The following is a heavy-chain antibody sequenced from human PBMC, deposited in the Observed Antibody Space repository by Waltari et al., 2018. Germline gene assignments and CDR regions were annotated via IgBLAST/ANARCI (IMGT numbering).Heavy chain of an antibody. Sequence: EVQLVESGGGLVQPGGSLRLSCAASGFMFSKYWMSWVRQAPGKGLEWVATIRQDGSEKYYVESVKGRFAISRDNAKNSLHLQMNSLRAEDTAVYNCARLRVVVAGSDAFDIWGQGTMVIVSS. V-gene: IGHV3-7*01. CDR3: ARLRVVVAGSDAFDI. CDR1: GFMFSKYW. D-gene: IGHD6-19*01. J-gene: IGHJ3*02. CDR2: IRQDGSEK.